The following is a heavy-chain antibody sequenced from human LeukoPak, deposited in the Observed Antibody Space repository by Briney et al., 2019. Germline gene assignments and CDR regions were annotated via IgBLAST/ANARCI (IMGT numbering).Heavy chain of an antibody. CDR2: MFYSGRT. V-gene: IGHV4-39*01. CDR3: ARHPTRRDVYDHLDY. CDR1: GGPISSGNYH. Sequence: SETLSLTCTVSGGPISSGNYHWAWMRQPPGKGPEWIGSMFYSGRTYSNPSLKSRVTISVDTSKNHFSLKVTSVTAADTAVYYCARHPTRRDVYDHLDYWGQETLVTVSS. J-gene: IGHJ4*02. D-gene: IGHD5/OR15-5a*01.